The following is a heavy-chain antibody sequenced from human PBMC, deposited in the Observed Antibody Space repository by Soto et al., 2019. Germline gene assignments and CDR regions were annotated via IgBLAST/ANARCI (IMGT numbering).Heavy chain of an antibody. Sequence: SVKVSCKASGGTFSSYTISWVRQAPGQGLEWMGRIIPILGIANYAQKFQGRVTITADKSTSTAYMELSSLRSEDTAVYYCARDDRDSSYFDYWGQGTLVTVSS. CDR3: ARDDRDSSYFDY. V-gene: IGHV1-69*04. CDR2: IIPILGIA. CDR1: GGTFSSYT. J-gene: IGHJ4*02.